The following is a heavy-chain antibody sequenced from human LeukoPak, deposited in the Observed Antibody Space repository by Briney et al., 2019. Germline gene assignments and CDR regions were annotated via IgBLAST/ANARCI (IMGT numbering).Heavy chain of an antibody. Sequence: GGSLILSCAASGFTFSAYSMNWVRQAPEKWLECVSYIGSSSSPIYYADSVKGRFTISRDNAKNSLYLQMDSLRAEDTAVYYCARDQAYSFDYWGQGTLVTVSS. J-gene: IGHJ4*02. D-gene: IGHD4-11*01. CDR3: ARDQAYSFDY. CDR1: GFTFSAYS. V-gene: IGHV3-48*01. CDR2: IGSSSSPI.